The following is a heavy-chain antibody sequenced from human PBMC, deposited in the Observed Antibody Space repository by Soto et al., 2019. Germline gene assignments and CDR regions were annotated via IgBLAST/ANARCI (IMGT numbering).Heavy chain of an antibody. D-gene: IGHD3-22*01. J-gene: IGHJ4*02. CDR2: IMPFFGSG. CDR3: SRDRAGYYSHFVY. Sequence: QVYLVQSGAAVKTPGSSVKVSCKALRGTFTNYAFSWVRQAPGQGLEWMGGIMPFFGSGNYAQKFQGRINITADESTSSVYFELTSLRSEDTAVYYCSRDRAGYYSHFVYWGQGTLVTVSS. CDR1: RGTFTNYA. V-gene: IGHV1-69*01.